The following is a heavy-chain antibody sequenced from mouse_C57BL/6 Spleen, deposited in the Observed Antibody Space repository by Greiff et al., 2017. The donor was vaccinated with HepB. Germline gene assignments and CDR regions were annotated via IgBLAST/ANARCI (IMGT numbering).Heavy chain of an antibody. Sequence: QVQLQHPGAELVKPGASVKMSCKASGYTFTSYWITWVKQRPGQGLEWIGDIYPGSGSTNYNEKFKSKATLTVDTSSSTAYMQLSSLTSEDSAVYYCAFYYGNYGYFDYWGQGTTLTVSS. CDR1: GYTFTSYW. CDR3: AFYYGNYGYFDY. V-gene: IGHV1-55*01. D-gene: IGHD2-1*01. J-gene: IGHJ2*01. CDR2: IYPGSGST.